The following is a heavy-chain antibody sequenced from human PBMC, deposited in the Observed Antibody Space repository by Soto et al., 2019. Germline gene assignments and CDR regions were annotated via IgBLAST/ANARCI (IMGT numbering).Heavy chain of an antibody. J-gene: IGHJ4*02. CDR3: TRDHYGRGFSSGAFDS. V-gene: IGHV3-49*03. CDR1: GSTFGDYA. Sequence: PGGSLRLSCSPSGSTFGDYAMNWFRQAPGKGLEWVGFIKSKAFGGTPEYAASVKGRFTISRDDSMGIAYLQMNSLKTDDTAVYYCTRDHYGRGFSSGAFDSWGQGTPVTVSS. D-gene: IGHD5-18*01. CDR2: IKSKAFGGTP.